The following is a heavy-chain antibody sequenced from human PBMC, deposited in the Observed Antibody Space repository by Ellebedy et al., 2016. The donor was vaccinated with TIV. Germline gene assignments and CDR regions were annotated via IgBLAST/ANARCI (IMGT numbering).Heavy chain of an antibody. CDR3: ARERIVVVAATLYYYYYGMDV. CDR2: INHSGST. V-gene: IGHV4-34*01. CDR1: GGSFSGYY. D-gene: IGHD2-15*01. J-gene: IGHJ6*02. Sequence: SETLSLXXAVYGGSFSGYYWSWIRQPPGKGLEWIGEINHSGSTNYNPSLKSRVTISVDTSKNQFSLKLSSVTAADTAVYYCARERIVVVAATLYYYYYGMDVWGQGTTVTVSS.